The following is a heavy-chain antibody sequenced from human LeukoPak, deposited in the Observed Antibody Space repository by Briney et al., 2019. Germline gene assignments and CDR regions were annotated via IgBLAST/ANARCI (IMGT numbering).Heavy chain of an antibody. D-gene: IGHD3-10*01. V-gene: IGHV3-30*04. Sequence: PGGSLRLSCAASGFTFSRYAMHWVRQAPGKGLEWVAAISYDGSEKYYADPVKGRFTISRDNSKNTLYLQMNSLRAEDTAVYYCARVYYGSGSYSFDYWGQGTLVTVSS. J-gene: IGHJ4*02. CDR2: ISYDGSEK. CDR1: GFTFSRYA. CDR3: ARVYYGSGSYSFDY.